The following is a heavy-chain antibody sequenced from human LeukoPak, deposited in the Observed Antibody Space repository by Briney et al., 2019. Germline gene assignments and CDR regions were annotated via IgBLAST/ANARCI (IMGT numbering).Heavy chain of an antibody. CDR3: ARERDYDILTGYYGHYYGMDV. J-gene: IGHJ6*04. D-gene: IGHD3-9*01. V-gene: IGHV1-18*04. CDR1: GYTFTSYG. Sequence: GASVTVSCKASGYTFTSYGISWVRQAPGQGLEWMGWISAYNGNTNYAQKLQGRVTMTTDTSTSTAYMELRSLRCDDTAVYYCARERDYDILTGYYGHYYGMDVWGKGTTVTVSS. CDR2: ISAYNGNT.